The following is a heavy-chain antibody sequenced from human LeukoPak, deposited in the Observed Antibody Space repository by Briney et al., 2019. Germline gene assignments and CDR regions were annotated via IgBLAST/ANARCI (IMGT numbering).Heavy chain of an antibody. CDR1: GYSFTTSG. Sequence: ASVRVSCTASGYSFTTSGITWVRQAPGQGLEWMGWISAYNDNTNYAQKLQGRVTLTTDTSTSTAYMELRSRRSDDTAVYYCAREGYCSGGTCYSTMNWFDPWGQGTLVTVSS. D-gene: IGHD2-15*01. CDR2: ISAYNDNT. CDR3: AREGYCSGGTCYSTMNWFDP. J-gene: IGHJ5*02. V-gene: IGHV1-18*01.